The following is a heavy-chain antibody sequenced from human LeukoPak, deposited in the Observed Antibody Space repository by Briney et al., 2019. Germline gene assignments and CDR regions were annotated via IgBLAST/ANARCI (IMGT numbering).Heavy chain of an antibody. V-gene: IGHV3-30*03. D-gene: IGHD2-21*01. CDR2: ISYDGSNK. CDR1: GFTFSSYG. J-gene: IGHJ4*02. Sequence: PGRSLRLSCAASGFTFSSYGMHWVRQAPGKGLEWVAVISYDGSNKYYADSVKGRFTISRDNSKNTLYLQMNSLRAEDTAVYYCAHIADYPFDYWGQGTLVTVSS. CDR3: AHIADYPFDY.